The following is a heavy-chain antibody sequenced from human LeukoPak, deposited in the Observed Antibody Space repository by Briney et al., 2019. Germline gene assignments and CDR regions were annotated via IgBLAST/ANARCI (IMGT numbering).Heavy chain of an antibody. Sequence: GGSLTLSCAASGFTFSTYAVSWVRQAPGKGLEWVSAISGSGDRTYYADSVKGRFTISRDNSKNTLYLQMNSLRAEDTAVYYCAKDRYCSGGSCSSDFDDWGQGSLVTVPS. J-gene: IGHJ4*01. V-gene: IGHV3-23*01. CDR3: AKDRYCSGGSCSSDFDD. D-gene: IGHD2-15*01. CDR2: ISGSGDRT. CDR1: GFTFSTYA.